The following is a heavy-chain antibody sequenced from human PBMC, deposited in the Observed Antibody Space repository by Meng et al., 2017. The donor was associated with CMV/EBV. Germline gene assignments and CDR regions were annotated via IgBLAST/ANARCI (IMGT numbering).Heavy chain of an antibody. CDR3: AREAIVGAASDY. D-gene: IGHD1-26*01. Sequence: GGSLRLSCAASGFTFSSYWMHWVRQAPGKGLVWVSRINSDGSSTSYADSVKGRFTIFRDNAKNSLYLQMNSLRVEDTAFYYCAREAIVGAASDYWGQGTLVTVSS. CDR2: INSDGSST. CDR1: GFTFSSYW. J-gene: IGHJ4*02. V-gene: IGHV3-74*01.